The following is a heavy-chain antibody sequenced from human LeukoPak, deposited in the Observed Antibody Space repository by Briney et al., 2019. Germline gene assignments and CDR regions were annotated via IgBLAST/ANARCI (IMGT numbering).Heavy chain of an antibody. Sequence: GASVKVSRKASGYTFTGYYMHWVRQAPGQGLEWMGRINPNSGGTNYAQKFQGRVTMTRDTSISTAYMELSRLRSDDTAVYYCASGYCSSTSCYDPYYYYYMDVWGKGTTVTVSS. CDR2: INPNSGGT. CDR1: GYTFTGYY. D-gene: IGHD2-2*03. J-gene: IGHJ6*03. V-gene: IGHV1-2*06. CDR3: ASGYCSSTSCYDPYYYYYMDV.